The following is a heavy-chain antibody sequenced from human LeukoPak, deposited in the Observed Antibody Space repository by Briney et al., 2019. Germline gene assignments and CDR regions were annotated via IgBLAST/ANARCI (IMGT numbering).Heavy chain of an antibody. V-gene: IGHV3-21*01. CDR1: GFTFSSYS. J-gene: IGHJ6*03. CDR2: ISSSSSYI. CDR3: ARARGLDYDYYMDV. Sequence: NPGGSLRLSCAASGFTFSSYSMNWVRQAPGKGLEWVSSISSSSSYIYYADSVKGRFTISRDNAKNSLYLQMNSLRAEDTAVYYCARARGLDYDYYMDVWGKGTTVTVSS. D-gene: IGHD3-10*01.